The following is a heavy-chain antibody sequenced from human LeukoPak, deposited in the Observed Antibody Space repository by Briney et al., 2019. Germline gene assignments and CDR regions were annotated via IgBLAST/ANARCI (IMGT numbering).Heavy chain of an antibody. CDR2: INHSGGT. V-gene: IGHV4-34*01. CDR3: ARFKDILTGSLFDY. J-gene: IGHJ4*02. CDR1: GGPFRAFY. Sequence: SETLSLTCDVSGGPFRAFYWSWIRQPPGKGLEWIGEINHSGGTNYSPSLKSRVTISVDTSKNQFSLKLSSVTAADTAVYYCARFKDILTGSLFDYWGQGTLVTVSS. D-gene: IGHD3-9*01.